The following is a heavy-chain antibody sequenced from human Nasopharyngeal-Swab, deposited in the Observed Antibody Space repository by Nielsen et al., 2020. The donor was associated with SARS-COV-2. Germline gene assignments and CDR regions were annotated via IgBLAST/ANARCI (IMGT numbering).Heavy chain of an antibody. V-gene: IGHV3-64D*06. D-gene: IGHD6-19*01. Sequence: WIRQPPGKGLEYVSAISSNGGSTYYADSVKGRFTISRVNSKNTLYLQMSSLRAEDTAVYYCVKDSIAVAGTGPDYWGQGTLVTVSS. CDR2: ISSNGGST. CDR3: VKDSIAVAGTGPDY. J-gene: IGHJ4*02.